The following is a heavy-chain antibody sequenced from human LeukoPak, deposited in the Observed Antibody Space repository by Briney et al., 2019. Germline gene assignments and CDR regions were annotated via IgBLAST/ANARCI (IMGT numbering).Heavy chain of an antibody. CDR3: AKDPRGWLSTPDY. J-gene: IGHJ4*02. CDR1: GFTFSSYG. Sequence: GGSLRLSCAASGFTFSSYGISWVRQAPGKGLEWVSAISGSGGSTYYADSVKGRFTISRDNSKNTLYLQMNSLRADDTAVYYCAKDPRGWLSTPDYWGQGTLVTVSS. CDR2: ISGSGGST. V-gene: IGHV3-23*01. D-gene: IGHD3-22*01.